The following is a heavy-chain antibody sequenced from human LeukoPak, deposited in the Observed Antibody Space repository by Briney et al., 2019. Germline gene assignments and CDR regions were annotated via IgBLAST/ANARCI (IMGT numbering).Heavy chain of an antibody. D-gene: IGHD6-13*01. Sequence: SETLSLTCAVSGVSFSSYYWSWIRQPAGEGLEWIGRIYPNGTTNYDPSLKSRLTLSIDTSKNQFSLKLSSVAAADTAVYYCASGSSSWGIQPKYYFDYWGQGALVTVSS. CDR2: IYPNGTT. CDR1: GVSFSSYY. J-gene: IGHJ4*02. CDR3: ASGSSSWGIQPKYYFDY. V-gene: IGHV4-59*10.